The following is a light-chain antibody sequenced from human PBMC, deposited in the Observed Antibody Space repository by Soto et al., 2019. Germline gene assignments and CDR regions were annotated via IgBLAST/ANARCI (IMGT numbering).Light chain of an antibody. CDR1: QSIGSSN. CDR3: LHYANSLWT. Sequence: EIVLTQSPGTLSLSPGERATLSCRASQSIGSSNFDWYQQKPGQAPRRLIYAASSRATGVPHRSSGSGSGTDFTLTISCLEAEDFAVYYCLHYANSLWTFGQGTKV. CDR2: AAS. J-gene: IGKJ1*01. V-gene: IGKV3-20*01.